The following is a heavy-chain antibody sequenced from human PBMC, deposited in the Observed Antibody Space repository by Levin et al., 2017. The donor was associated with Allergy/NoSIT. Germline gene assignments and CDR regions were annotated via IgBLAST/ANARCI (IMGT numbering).Heavy chain of an antibody. J-gene: IGHJ3*02. Sequence: GGSLRLSCAASRFTFVNYAMSWVRQAPGKGLEWVSSISAGGDGKYYADSVKGRFTISRDNSKNTLYLQMNSLRAEDTAVYYCAKDPFSGTLAPDAFDIWGQGTMVTVSS. V-gene: IGHV3-23*01. CDR3: AKDPFSGTLAPDAFDI. CDR1: RFTFVNYA. CDR2: ISAGGDGK. D-gene: IGHD3-10*01.